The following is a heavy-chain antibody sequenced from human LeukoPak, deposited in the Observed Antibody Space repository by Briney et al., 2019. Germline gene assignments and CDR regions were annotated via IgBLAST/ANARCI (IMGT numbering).Heavy chain of an antibody. V-gene: IGHV1-18*01. Sequence: ASVKVSCKASGYTFTSNGISWVRQVPGQGLEWMGWISAYNGNTNYAQKLQGRVTMTTDTSTSTAYMELRSLRSDDTAVYYCARGDYYDSSGYFDYWGQGTLVTVSS. J-gene: IGHJ4*02. CDR3: ARGDYYDSSGYFDY. D-gene: IGHD3-22*01. CDR1: GYTFTSNG. CDR2: ISAYNGNT.